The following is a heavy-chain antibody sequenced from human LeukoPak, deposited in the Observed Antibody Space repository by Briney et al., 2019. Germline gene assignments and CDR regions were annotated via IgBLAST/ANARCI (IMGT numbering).Heavy chain of an antibody. CDR2: ISYDGSKK. Sequence: GGSLRLSCAASEFTFSSYGIHWVRQAPGKGLEWVAVISYDGSKKDYADSVKGRFSISRDDSKNTVYLQMNGLITEDTAVYYCAKDLFLYGSSGYPRCPDYWGQGTLVTVSS. CDR1: EFTFSSYG. CDR3: AKDLFLYGSSGYPRCPDY. D-gene: IGHD3-22*01. V-gene: IGHV3-30*18. J-gene: IGHJ4*02.